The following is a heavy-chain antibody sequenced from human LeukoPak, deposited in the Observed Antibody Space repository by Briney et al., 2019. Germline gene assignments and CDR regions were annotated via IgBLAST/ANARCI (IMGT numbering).Heavy chain of an antibody. Sequence: GGSLRLSCAASGFTFSSYSMNWVRQAPGKGLEWVSSISSSSSYIYYADSVKGRFTISRDNAKNSLYLQMNSLRAEDTAVYYCAKADWDTAMIDYWGQGTLVTVSS. V-gene: IGHV3-21*01. CDR1: GFTFSSYS. J-gene: IGHJ4*02. D-gene: IGHD5-18*01. CDR2: ISSSSSYI. CDR3: AKADWDTAMIDY.